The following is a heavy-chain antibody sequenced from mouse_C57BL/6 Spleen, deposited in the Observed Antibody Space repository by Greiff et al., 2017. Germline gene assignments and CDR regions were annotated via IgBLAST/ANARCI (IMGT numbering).Heavy chain of an antibody. CDR3: ARRYYYGRTYFDY. J-gene: IGHJ2*01. V-gene: IGHV1-81*01. CDR1: GYTFTSYG. Sequence: QVQLKESGAELARPGASVKLSCKASGYTFTSYGISWVKQRTGQGLEWIGEIYPRSGNTYYNEKFKGKATLTADKSSSTAYMELRSLTSEDSAVYFCARRYYYGRTYFDYWGQGTTLTVSS. D-gene: IGHD1-1*01. CDR2: IYPRSGNT.